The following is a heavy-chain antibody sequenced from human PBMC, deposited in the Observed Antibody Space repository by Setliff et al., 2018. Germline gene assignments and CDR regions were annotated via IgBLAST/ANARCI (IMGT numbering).Heavy chain of an antibody. V-gene: IGHV3-53*01. CDR1: GFVVSNNE. CDR3: RLWFGELLRDY. D-gene: IGHD3-10*01. J-gene: IGHJ4*02. Sequence: GGSLRLSCAASGFVVSNNELSWVRQAPEKGLEWVSLLDNDGSTYYSDSVKGRFTISRGTSKNTLYLQMSSLRTEDTAMYYCRLWFGELLRDYWGQGTLVTVSS. CDR2: LDNDGST.